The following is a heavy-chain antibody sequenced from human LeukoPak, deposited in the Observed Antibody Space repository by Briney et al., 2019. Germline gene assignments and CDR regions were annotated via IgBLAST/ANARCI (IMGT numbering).Heavy chain of an antibody. CDR1: GFTFSSYA. CDR2: ILGSGGST. CDR3: ANYGSGSRYYYYMDV. Sequence: GGSLRLSCAASGFTFSSYAMSWVRQAPGKGLEWVSAILGSGGSTDYEDSVKGRFTISRDNSKNTLYLQMNSLRAEDTAVYYCANYGSGSRYYYYMDVWGKGTTVTVSS. J-gene: IGHJ6*03. V-gene: IGHV3-23*01. D-gene: IGHD3-10*01.